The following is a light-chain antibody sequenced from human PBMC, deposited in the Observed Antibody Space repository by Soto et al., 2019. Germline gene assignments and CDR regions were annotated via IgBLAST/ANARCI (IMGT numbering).Light chain of an antibody. CDR2: DAS. J-gene: IGKJ5*01. V-gene: IGKV1-5*01. Sequence: DIQMTQSPSTLSASVGDRVTITCRASQSISSRLAWYQQKPGKDPNLLIYDASSLESGVPSRFSGSGSGTEFTLSISSLQPDDFATYYCQQYSSYSLTFGQGTRLEI. CDR3: QQYSSYSLT. CDR1: QSISSR.